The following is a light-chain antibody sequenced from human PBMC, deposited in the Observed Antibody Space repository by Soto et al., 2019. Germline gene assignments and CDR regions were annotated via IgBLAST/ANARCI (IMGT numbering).Light chain of an antibody. CDR2: KAS. Sequence: DIQMTQSPSTLSISVGDRVTITCRASQSISSWLAWYQQKPGKAPNLLIYKASTLESGVPSRFSGSGSGTEFTLTISSLQPDDCATYYCQQYKIYPYTFGQGTKLEIK. V-gene: IGKV1-5*03. J-gene: IGKJ2*01. CDR3: QQYKIYPYT. CDR1: QSISSW.